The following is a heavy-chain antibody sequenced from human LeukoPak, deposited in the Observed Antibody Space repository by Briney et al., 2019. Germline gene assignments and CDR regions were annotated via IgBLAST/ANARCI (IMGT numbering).Heavy chain of an antibody. CDR2: INSGGSGT. Sequence: GGSLRLSCAASGVNFASNWMHWVRQTPGKGLMWVSRINSGGSGTSYADSVEGRFTISRDNAKNTLYLQMNSLRAEDTAVYYCVRDLGGRSGHWGQGTLVTVSS. CDR3: VRDLGGRSGH. J-gene: IGHJ4*02. D-gene: IGHD1-26*01. V-gene: IGHV3-74*01. CDR1: GVNFASNW.